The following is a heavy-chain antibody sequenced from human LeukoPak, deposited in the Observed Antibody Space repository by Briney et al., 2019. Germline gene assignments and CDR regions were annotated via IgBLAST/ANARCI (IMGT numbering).Heavy chain of an antibody. V-gene: IGHV4-4*07. J-gene: IGHJ3*02. CDR3: ARGPPLAEYSGGWLRQGLDAFDI. CDR1: GGSISSYY. D-gene: IGHD6-19*01. CDR2: IYTSGNT. Sequence: SETLSLTCTVSGGSISSYYWSWIRQPAGKGLEWIGRIYTSGNTNYNPSLKSRVTMSVDTSKNQFSLKLSSVTAADTAVYYCARGPPLAEYSGGWLRQGLDAFDIWGQGTMVTVSS.